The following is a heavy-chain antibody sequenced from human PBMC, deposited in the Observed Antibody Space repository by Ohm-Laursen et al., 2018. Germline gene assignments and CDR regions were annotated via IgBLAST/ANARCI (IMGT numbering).Heavy chain of an antibody. CDR1: GLTFSDYY. V-gene: IGHV3-11*04. CDR3: ARDEWESLSH. D-gene: IGHD1-26*01. Sequence: SLRLSCTASGLTFSDYYMSWIRQAPGKGLEWVSYISSSGSTIHYADSVQGRFTLSRDDAKNSLYLQMNSLRAEDTAVYYCARDEWESLSHWGQGTLVTVSS. CDR2: ISSSGSTI. J-gene: IGHJ4*02.